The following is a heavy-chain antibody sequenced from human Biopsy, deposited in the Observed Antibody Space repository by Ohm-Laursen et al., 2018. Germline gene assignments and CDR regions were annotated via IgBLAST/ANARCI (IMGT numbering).Heavy chain of an antibody. CDR3: AADSGSGSHFRFDY. J-gene: IGHJ4*02. V-gene: IGHV1-46*01. D-gene: IGHD3-10*01. CDR2: INPSGSDA. Sequence: SAKVSCKASGYTFTNYYMHWVRQSPGQGLEWMGIINPSGSDATYAQKFQGRVTMTSDTSTSTAYMDLSSLRSEDTAVYYCAADSGSGSHFRFDYWGQGALVSVSS. CDR1: GYTFTNYY.